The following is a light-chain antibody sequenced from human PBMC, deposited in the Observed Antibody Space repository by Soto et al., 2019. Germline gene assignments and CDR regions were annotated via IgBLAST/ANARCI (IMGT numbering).Light chain of an antibody. Sequence: EIVLTQSPATLSLSPGERATFSCRASQSVSKNLAWYQQKPGQAPRLLIYDASNRATGIPVRFSGSGSGTDFTRTISSLEPEDFAVYYCQQRSNWPPIFTFGPGTKVDIK. CDR2: DAS. CDR3: QQRSNWPPIFT. J-gene: IGKJ3*01. CDR1: QSVSKN. V-gene: IGKV3-11*01.